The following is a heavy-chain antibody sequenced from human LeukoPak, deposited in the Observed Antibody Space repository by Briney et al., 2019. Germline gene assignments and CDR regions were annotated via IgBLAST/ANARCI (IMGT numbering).Heavy chain of an antibody. V-gene: IGHV3-53*01. J-gene: IGHJ4*02. CDR1: GFTVSSNY. Sequence: GSLRLSCAASGFTVSSNYMSWVRQAPGKGLEWVSVIYSGGSTYYADSVKGRFTISRDDSKNTLYLQMNSLRAEDTAVYYCASYYDSSGYRDYWGQGTLVTVSS. CDR3: ASYYDSSGYRDY. CDR2: IYSGGST. D-gene: IGHD3-22*01.